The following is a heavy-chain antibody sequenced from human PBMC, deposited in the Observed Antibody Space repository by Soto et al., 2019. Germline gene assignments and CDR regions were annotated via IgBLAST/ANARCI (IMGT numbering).Heavy chain of an antibody. D-gene: IGHD5-12*01. CDR2: ISAYNGNT. V-gene: IGHV1-18*01. Sequence: ASVKVSCKASGYTFTSYGISWVRQAPGQGLEWMGWISAYNGNTNYAQKLRGRVTMTTDTSTSTAYVELRSLRSDDTAVYYCARDRIVAADLVDYWGQGTLVTVSS. CDR1: GYTFTSYG. J-gene: IGHJ4*02. CDR3: ARDRIVAADLVDY.